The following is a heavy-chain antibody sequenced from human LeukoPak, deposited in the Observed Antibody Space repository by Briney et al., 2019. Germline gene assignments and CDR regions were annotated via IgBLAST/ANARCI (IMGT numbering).Heavy chain of an antibody. CDR3: ARPASITDVGGFDY. CDR2: ISAYNGNT. D-gene: IGHD3-10*01. J-gene: IGHJ4*02. V-gene: IGHV1-18*01. Sequence: ASVKVSCKASGYTFTSYGISWVRQAPGQGLEWMEWISAYNGNTNYAQKLQGRVTMTTDTSTSTAYMELRSLRSDDTAVYYCARPASITDVGGFDYWGQGTLVTASS. CDR1: GYTFTSYG.